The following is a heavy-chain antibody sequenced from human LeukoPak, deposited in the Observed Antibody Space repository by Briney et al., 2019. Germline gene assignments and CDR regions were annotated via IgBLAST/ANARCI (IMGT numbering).Heavy chain of an antibody. Sequence: SETLSLTCTVSGGSISGYYWSWIRQPPGKGLEWIGYIYYSGNTNYNPSLKSRVTLSVDTSTNQLFLKLSSVTAADTAVYYCARGQGTVTTHWGQGTLVTVSS. CDR1: GGSISGYY. V-gene: IGHV4-59*12. CDR3: ARGQGTVTTH. J-gene: IGHJ4*02. CDR2: IYYSGNT. D-gene: IGHD4-17*01.